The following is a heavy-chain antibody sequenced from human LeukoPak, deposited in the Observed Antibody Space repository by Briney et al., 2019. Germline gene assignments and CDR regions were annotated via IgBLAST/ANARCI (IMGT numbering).Heavy chain of an antibody. Sequence: PSETLSLTCAVSGGSISSGGYSWSWIRQPPGKGLEWIGYIYHNGSTYYNPSLKSRVTISVDTSKNQFSLRLSSVTTADTAVYYCASLPTVNTFNCWGQGTLVTVSS. V-gene: IGHV4-30-2*02. D-gene: IGHD4-17*01. CDR3: ASLPTVNTFNC. CDR1: GGSISSGGYS. J-gene: IGHJ4*02. CDR2: IYHNGST.